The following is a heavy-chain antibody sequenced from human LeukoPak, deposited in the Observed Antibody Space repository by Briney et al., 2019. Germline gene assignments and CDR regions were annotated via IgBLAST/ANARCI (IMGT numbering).Heavy chain of an antibody. V-gene: IGHV3-30*03. D-gene: IGHD3-22*01. J-gene: IGHJ3*02. CDR2: VPSLAGSNK. Sequence: GGSLRLSCAASGFMFSSNWMSWVRQAPGKGLEWVALVPSLAGSNKQYAESVQGRFTISRDNSKNTLYLEMNSLRLEDTAIYYCAREGDSSGHAGAFDMWGQGTMVTVSS. CDR1: GFMFSSNW. CDR3: AREGDSSGHAGAFDM.